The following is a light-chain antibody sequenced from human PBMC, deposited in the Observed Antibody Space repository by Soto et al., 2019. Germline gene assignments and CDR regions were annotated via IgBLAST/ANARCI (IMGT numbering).Light chain of an antibody. CDR1: QGISNY. CDR3: QKYNSVPLT. V-gene: IGKV1-27*01. CDR2: AAS. Sequence: DIQMTDSPSXLSSSXXXXXXXTCGASQGISNYLAWYQQKPGKVPKFLIYAASTLQSGVPSRFSGSGSGTDFTLTISSLQPEDVATYYSQKYNSVPLTFGGGTKVDIK. J-gene: IGKJ4*01.